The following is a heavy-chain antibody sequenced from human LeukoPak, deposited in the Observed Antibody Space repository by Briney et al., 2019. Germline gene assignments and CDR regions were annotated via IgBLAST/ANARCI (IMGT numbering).Heavy chain of an antibody. CDR1: GYTFTSYA. CDR3: AKIMITFGGVIQPYYFDY. CDR2: INAGNGNT. V-gene: IGHV1-3*03. Sequence: GASVKVSCKASGYTFTSYAMHWVRQAPGQRLEWMGWINAGNGNTKYSQEFQGRVTITRDTSASTAYMELSSLRSEDMAVYYCAKIMITFGGVIQPYYFDYWGQGTLVTVSS. J-gene: IGHJ4*02. D-gene: IGHD3-16*02.